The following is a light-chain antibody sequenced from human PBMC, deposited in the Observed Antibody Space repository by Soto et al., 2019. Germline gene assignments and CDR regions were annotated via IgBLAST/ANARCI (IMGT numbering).Light chain of an antibody. CDR1: QSVSSSY. J-gene: IGKJ1*01. CDR3: QQYGRSPTT. V-gene: IGKV3-20*01. Sequence: SQPPATLSVSTGERATLSCAASQSVSSSYLAWYQQKPGQAPRLLIYGASSRATGIPDRFSGSGSGTDFTLTISRLEPEDFAVYYCQQYGRSPTTFGQGTKVAIK. CDR2: GAS.